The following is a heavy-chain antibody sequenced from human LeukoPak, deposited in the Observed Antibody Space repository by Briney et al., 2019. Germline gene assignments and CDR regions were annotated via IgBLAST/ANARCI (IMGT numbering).Heavy chain of an antibody. CDR1: AGSISSGGYC. Sequence: SETLSLTCSVSAGSISSGGYCWSWIRQHPGKGLEWIGYIYYSGSTYYNPSLKSRVTISVDTSKNQFSLKVTSVTAADTAVYYCARTGGRGYYIDYWGQGTLVTVSS. V-gene: IGHV4-31*03. J-gene: IGHJ4*02. CDR2: IYYSGST. D-gene: IGHD3-22*01. CDR3: ARTGGRGYYIDY.